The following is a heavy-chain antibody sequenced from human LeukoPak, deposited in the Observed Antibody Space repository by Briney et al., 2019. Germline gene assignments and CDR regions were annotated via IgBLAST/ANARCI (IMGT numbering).Heavy chain of an antibody. Sequence: GGSLRLSCAASGFTVSTYYMSWVRQAPGKGLEWVSVISSGGSTNYADSVKGRFTISRDNSKNTVYLQMNSLRVEDTAVYYCAGGIGWYEGHWGQGTLVTVSS. V-gene: IGHV3-66*01. CDR2: ISSGGST. CDR1: GFTVSTYY. J-gene: IGHJ4*02. CDR3: AGGIGWYEGH. D-gene: IGHD6-19*01.